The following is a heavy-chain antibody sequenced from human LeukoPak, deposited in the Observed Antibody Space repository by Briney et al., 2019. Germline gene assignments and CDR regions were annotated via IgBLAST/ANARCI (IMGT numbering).Heavy chain of an antibody. CDR2: IYTSGST. CDR1: GGSISSYY. J-gene: IGHJ6*04. V-gene: IGHV4-4*07. CDR3: ARVPMAYYYGSGSRPMDV. D-gene: IGHD3-10*01. Sequence: SETLSLTCTVSGGSISSYYWSWIRQPAGKGLEWIGRIYTSGSTNYNPSLKSRVTISVDTSKNQFSLKLSSVTAADTAVYYCARVPMAYYYGSGSRPMDVWGKGTTVTVSS.